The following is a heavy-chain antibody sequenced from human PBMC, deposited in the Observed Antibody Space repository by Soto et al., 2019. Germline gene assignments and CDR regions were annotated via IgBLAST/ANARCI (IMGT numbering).Heavy chain of an antibody. Sequence: QVQLQESGPGLVKPSQTLSLTCTVSGGSISTGGYYWTWIRQLPGKGLEWIGCIYYSGSTYYNPSLESRVTLSVDTSKNQSSLKLSSVTAADTAVYYCERGLSVTLFDNWGQGTVVTVSS. D-gene: IGHD4-17*01. J-gene: IGHJ4*02. CDR2: IYYSGST. V-gene: IGHV4-31*03. CDR1: GGSISTGGYY. CDR3: ERGLSVTLFDN.